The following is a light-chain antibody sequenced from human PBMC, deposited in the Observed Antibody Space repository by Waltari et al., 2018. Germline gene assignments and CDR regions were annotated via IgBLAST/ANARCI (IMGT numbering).Light chain of an antibody. Sequence: QSVLTQPPSASGTPGQGVTISCSGGASHLGTNVVNWYQQVPGKAPKLLIYRSDRRPAGVPDRFSGSKSGTSASLAISGLQSEDEADYYCAAWDDSLNGRWVFGGGTKVTVL. CDR3: AAWDDSLNGRWV. CDR1: ASHLGTNV. J-gene: IGLJ3*02. CDR2: RSD. V-gene: IGLV1-44*01.